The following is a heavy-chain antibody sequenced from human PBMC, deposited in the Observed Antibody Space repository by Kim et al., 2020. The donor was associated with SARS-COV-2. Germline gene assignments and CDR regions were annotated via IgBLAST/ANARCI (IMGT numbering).Heavy chain of an antibody. D-gene: IGHD1-26*01. V-gene: IGHV1-8*01. CDR3: ASRYSGSYDNWFDP. Sequence: AQKFQGTVTMTRNTSISTAYMELSSLRSEDTAVYYCASRYSGSYDNWFDPWGQGTLVTVSS. J-gene: IGHJ5*02.